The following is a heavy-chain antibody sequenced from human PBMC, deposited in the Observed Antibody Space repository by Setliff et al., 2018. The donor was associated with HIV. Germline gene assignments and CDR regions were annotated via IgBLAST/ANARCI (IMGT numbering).Heavy chain of an antibody. D-gene: IGHD1-7*01. CDR2: ITDYNGNT. J-gene: IGHJ4*02. CDR3: ARYSNWNFEEHCDY. Sequence: GASVKVSCKASGYTFYSYGISWVRQAPGQGLEWMGWITDYNGNTNYAQKLQGRVTMTTDTSTSTAYMELRSLRSDDTAVYYCARYSNWNFEEHCDYWGQGTLVTVSS. CDR1: GYTFYSYG. V-gene: IGHV1-18*01.